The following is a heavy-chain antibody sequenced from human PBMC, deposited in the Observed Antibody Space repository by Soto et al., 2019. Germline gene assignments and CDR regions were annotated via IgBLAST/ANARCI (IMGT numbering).Heavy chain of an antibody. D-gene: IGHD5-18*01. CDR1: GGSISSYY. V-gene: IGHV4-59*01. CDR2: IYYSGST. J-gene: IGHJ4*02. Sequence: SETLSLTCTVSGGSISSYYWSWIRQPPGKGLEWIGYIYYSGSTNYNPSLKSRVTISVDTSKNQFSLKLSSVTAADTAVYYCARGGYSYGYDYWGQGTLVTVSS. CDR3: ARGGYSYGYDY.